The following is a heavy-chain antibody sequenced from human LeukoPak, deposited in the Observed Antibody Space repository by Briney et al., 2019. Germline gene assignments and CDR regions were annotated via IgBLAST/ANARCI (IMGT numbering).Heavy chain of an antibody. CDR3: ARVGRIFRTPDEYFQH. Sequence: SETLSLTCAVYGGSFSGYYWSWIRQPPGKGLEWIGEINHSGSTNYNPSLKSRVTISVDTSKNQFSLKLSSLTAADTAVYYCARVGRIFRTPDEYFQHWGQGTLVTVSS. CDR2: INHSGST. V-gene: IGHV4-34*01. J-gene: IGHJ1*01. D-gene: IGHD2-15*01. CDR1: GGSFSGYY.